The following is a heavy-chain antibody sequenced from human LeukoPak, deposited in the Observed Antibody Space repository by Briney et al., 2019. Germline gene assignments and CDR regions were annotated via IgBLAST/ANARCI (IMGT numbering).Heavy chain of an antibody. CDR1: GGSISSYY. CDR2: IYTSGST. J-gene: IGHJ3*02. Sequence: PSETLSLTCTVSGGSISSYYWSWIRQPAGKGLEWIGRIYTSGSTNYNPSLKSRVTMSVDTSKNQFSLKLSSVTAADTAVYYCARDTAMVTARRRFAFDIWGQGIMVTVSS. D-gene: IGHD5-18*01. CDR3: ARDTAMVTARRRFAFDI. V-gene: IGHV4-4*07.